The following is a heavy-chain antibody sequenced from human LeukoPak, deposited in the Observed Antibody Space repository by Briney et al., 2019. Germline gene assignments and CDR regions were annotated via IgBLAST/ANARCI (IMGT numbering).Heavy chain of an antibody. CDR3: ARRAGDYSHPYDY. V-gene: IGHV3-53*01. Sequence: PGGSLRLSCAASGFTVSSNYMSWVRQAPGKGLECVSFIYSGGNTHNSDSVKGRFTISRDNSKNTLYLQMNTLRAEDTAVYYCARRAGDYSHPYDYWGQGTLVTVSS. J-gene: IGHJ4*02. D-gene: IGHD3-22*01. CDR2: IYSGGNT. CDR1: GFTVSSNY.